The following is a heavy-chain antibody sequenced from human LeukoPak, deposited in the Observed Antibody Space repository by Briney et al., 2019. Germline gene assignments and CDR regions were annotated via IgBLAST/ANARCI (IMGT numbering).Heavy chain of an antibody. D-gene: IGHD2-8*01. CDR2: ISAYNGNT. CDR1: GYTFTSYG. J-gene: IGHJ5*02. Sequence: ASVKVSCKASGYTFTSYGISWVRQAPGQGLEWMGWISAYNGNTNYAQKLQGRVTMTTDTSTSTAYMELRSLRSDDTAVYYCARDRYCTNGLCYDVNWFDPWGQGTVVTVSS. CDR3: ARDRYCTNGLCYDVNWFDP. V-gene: IGHV1-18*01.